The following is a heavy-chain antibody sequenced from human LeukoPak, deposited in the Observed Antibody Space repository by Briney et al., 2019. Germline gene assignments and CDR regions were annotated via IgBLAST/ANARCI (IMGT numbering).Heavy chain of an antibody. CDR1: GYTFTGYY. J-gene: IGHJ6*03. Sequence: ASVKVSCMASGYTFTGYYMHWVRQAPGQGLEWMGWINPNSGGTNYAQKFQGRVTMTRDTSISTAYMELSRLRSDDTAVYYCASPHSKYYYGSGAYYMDVWGKGTTVTVSS. D-gene: IGHD3-10*01. V-gene: IGHV1-2*02. CDR3: ASPHSKYYYGSGAYYMDV. CDR2: INPNSGGT.